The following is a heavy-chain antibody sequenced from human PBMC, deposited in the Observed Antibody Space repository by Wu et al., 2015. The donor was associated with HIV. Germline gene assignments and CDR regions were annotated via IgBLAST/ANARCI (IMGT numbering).Heavy chain of an antibody. CDR2: MNPNSGNT. V-gene: IGHV1-8*01. CDR1: GYTFTSYD. Sequence: QVQLVQSGAEVKKPGASVKVSCKTSGYTFTSYDINWVRQATGQGLEWMGWMNPNSGNTGYAQKFQGRVTMTRNTSISTAYMELSSLRSEDAAVYYCARGRKLDWLLNSYYYGMDVWGQGTTVTVSS. J-gene: IGHJ6*02. CDR3: ARGRKLDWLLNSYYYGMDV. D-gene: IGHD3-9*01.